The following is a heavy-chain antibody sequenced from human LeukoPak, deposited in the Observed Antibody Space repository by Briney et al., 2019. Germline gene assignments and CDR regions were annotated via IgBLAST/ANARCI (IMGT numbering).Heavy chain of an antibody. CDR1: GYSFTSYW. CDR2: IYPDDSDT. D-gene: IGHD3-9*01. V-gene: IGHV5-51*01. J-gene: IGHJ5*02. Sequence: GESLKISCKGSGYSFTSYWIGWVRQMPGKGLEWMGIIYPDDSDTRYSPSFQGQVTISVDKSISTAYLQWSSLRASDTAIYYCARQNYDSMTGPNWFDPWGQGTLVTVSS. CDR3: ARQNYDSMTGPNWFDP.